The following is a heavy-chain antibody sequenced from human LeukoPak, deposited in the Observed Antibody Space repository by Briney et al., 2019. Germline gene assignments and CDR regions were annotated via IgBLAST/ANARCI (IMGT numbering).Heavy chain of an antibody. CDR2: IKQDGSKK. J-gene: IGHJ4*02. D-gene: IGHD2-2*01. CDR1: GFPFSSYW. V-gene: IGHV3-7*01. Sequence: PGGSLRLSCVASGFPFSSYWMTWVRQAPGKGLEWVANIKQDGSKKSYVDSVKGRFTISRDNSKNTLYLQMNSLRAEDTAVYYCAKVRGGGEYQLIHIDYWGQGTLVTVSS. CDR3: AKVRGGGEYQLIHIDY.